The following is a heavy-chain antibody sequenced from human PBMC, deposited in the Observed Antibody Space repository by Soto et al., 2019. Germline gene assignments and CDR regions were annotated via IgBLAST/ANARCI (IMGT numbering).Heavy chain of an antibody. CDR3: ARAPRMAPFDI. J-gene: IGHJ3*02. CDR1: GFIFSPYG. Sequence: LRLSCAASGFIFSPYGIHWVRQAPGKGLEWVALIRNDGSDKYYAESVTGRFTISRDNSKNTVYLQMNSLRAEDTALYFCARAPRMAPFDIWGQGTMVTVS. CDR2: IRNDGSDK. V-gene: IGHV3-33*01.